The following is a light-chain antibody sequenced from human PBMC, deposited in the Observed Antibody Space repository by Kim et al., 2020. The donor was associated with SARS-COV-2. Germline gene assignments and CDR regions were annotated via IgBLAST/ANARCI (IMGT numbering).Light chain of an antibody. CDR3: QAWDSSTGVV. Sequence: SYELTQPPSVPLSPGQTASITCSGDKLGDKYACWYQQKPGQSPVLVIYQNTKRPSGIPERFSGSNSGNTATLTISGTQAMDEADYYCQAWDSSTGVVFGGGTQLTVL. CDR1: KLGDKY. V-gene: IGLV3-1*01. J-gene: IGLJ2*01. CDR2: QNT.